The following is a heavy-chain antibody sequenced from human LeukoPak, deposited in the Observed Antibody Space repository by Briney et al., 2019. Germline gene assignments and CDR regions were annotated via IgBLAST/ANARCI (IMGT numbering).Heavy chain of an antibody. Sequence: SETLSLTCTVSGGSIGSSYYYWGWIRQPPGRGLEWIGSIYYSGSTYYNPSLKSRVTISEDTSKNQFSLKLNSVTAADTAVYYCARHRVAARGSFDYWGQGTLVTVSS. CDR2: IYYSGST. J-gene: IGHJ4*02. CDR1: GGSIGSSYYY. V-gene: IGHV4-39*01. CDR3: ARHRVAARGSFDY. D-gene: IGHD6-6*01.